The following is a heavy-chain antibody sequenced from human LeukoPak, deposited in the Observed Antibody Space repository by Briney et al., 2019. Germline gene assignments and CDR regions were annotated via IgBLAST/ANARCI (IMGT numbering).Heavy chain of an antibody. CDR3: AREAPHYDFWSGYFDI. Sequence: SETLSLTCTFSGDVMSNAFWSWLRQPAGRGLEWIGRIYTSGATHFNPSLKSRITMSVDTSKSQFSLKLSSVTAADTAVYYCAREAPHYDFWSGYFDIWGQGTMVTVSS. J-gene: IGHJ3*02. D-gene: IGHD3-3*01. CDR2: IYTSGAT. CDR1: GDVMSNAF. V-gene: IGHV4-4*07.